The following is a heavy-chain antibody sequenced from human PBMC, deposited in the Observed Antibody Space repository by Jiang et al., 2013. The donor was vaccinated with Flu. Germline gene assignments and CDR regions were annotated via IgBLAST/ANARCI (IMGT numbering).Heavy chain of an antibody. CDR1: GFTVSSNY. J-gene: IGHJ3*02. V-gene: IGHV3-66*01. Sequence: LLESGGGLVQPGGSLRLSCAASGFTVSSNYMSWVRQAPGKGLEWVSVIYSGGSTYYADSVKGRFTISRDNSKNTLYLQMNSLRAEDTAVYYCASGKAYYYDSSGYYRVGAFDIWGQGTMVTVSS. D-gene: IGHD3-22*01. CDR3: ASGKAYYYDSSGYYRVGAFDI. CDR2: IYSGGST.